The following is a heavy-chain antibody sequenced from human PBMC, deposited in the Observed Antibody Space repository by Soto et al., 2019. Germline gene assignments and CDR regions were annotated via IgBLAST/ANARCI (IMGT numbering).Heavy chain of an antibody. D-gene: IGHD3-16*01. CDR1: GGSFSGYY. CDR2: INHSGST. J-gene: IGHJ5*02. V-gene: IGHV4-34*01. CDR3: ATVWGGYT. Sequence: QVQLQQWGAGLLKPSETLSLTCAVYGGSFSGYYWSWIRQPPGKGLEWIGEINHSGSTNYNPSLKLRVTISVDTSKTQLSLKLSSVPAAATAVYYCATVWGGYTWGQGTLVTVSS.